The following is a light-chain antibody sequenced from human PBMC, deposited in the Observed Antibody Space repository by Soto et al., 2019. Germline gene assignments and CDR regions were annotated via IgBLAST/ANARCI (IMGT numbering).Light chain of an antibody. CDR1: SSNIGNNY. CDR3: GTWDSSLSAGV. CDR2: DNN. V-gene: IGLV1-51*01. Sequence: QSALTQPPSVSAAPGQKVTISCSGSSSNIGNNYVSWYQQLPGTAPKLLIYDNNKRPSGIPDRFSGSKSGTSATLGITGLQTGDEADYYSGTWDSSLSAGVFGGGTKVTVL. J-gene: IGLJ2*01.